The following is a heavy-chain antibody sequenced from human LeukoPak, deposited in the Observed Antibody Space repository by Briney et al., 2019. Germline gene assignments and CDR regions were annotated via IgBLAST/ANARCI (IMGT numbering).Heavy chain of an antibody. D-gene: IGHD3-10*01. J-gene: IGHJ6*03. V-gene: IGHV4-4*09. CDR3: ARHFRKDYPDSGSSQYFHYIDV. CDR2: TYATGNT. CDR1: GGSMSDHY. Sequence: SETLSLTCAVSGGSMSDHYWSWIRQTPGTTLEWIGYTYATGNTNYNPSLKGRVTISLDTSKNRFSLRLRSVTAADTALYYCARHFRKDYPDSGSSQYFHYIDVWGKGTTVTVSS.